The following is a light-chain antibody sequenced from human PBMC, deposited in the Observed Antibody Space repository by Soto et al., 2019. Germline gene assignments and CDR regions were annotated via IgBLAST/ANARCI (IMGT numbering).Light chain of an antibody. V-gene: IGLV4-60*02. CDR2: LEGSGSY. CDR3: ETWDSNTHTV. Sequence: QSVLTQSSSASASLGSSVKLTCTLSSGHSSYIIAWHQQQPGKAPRYLMKLEGSGSYNKGSGVPDRFSGSSSGADRYLTISNLQFEYEDDYYCETWDSNTHTVFGGGTKLTVL. CDR1: SGHSSYI. J-gene: IGLJ3*02.